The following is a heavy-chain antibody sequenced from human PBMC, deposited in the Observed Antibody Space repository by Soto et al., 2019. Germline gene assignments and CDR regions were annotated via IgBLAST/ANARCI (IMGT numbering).Heavy chain of an antibody. V-gene: IGHV4-59*08. CDR1: SGSISGYY. CDR2: IYYSGST. J-gene: IGHJ4*02. CDR3: AATTWRGILDY. Sequence: QVQLEESGPGLVKPSETLSLTCTVSSGSISGYYWSWIRQPPGKGLEWIGYIYYSGSTNYNPSLMSRVTISLDTSTNQFSLKLSSVTAADTAVYYCAATTWRGILDYWGQGTLVTVSS. D-gene: IGHD1-1*01.